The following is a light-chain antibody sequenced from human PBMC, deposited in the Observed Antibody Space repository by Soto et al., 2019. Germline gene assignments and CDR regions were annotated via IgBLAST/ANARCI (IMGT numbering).Light chain of an antibody. Sequence: QSALTQPPSASGSPGQSVTISCTGTRNDIGAYEFVSWYQHHAGKAPKLIIYEVVQRPSGVPDRFSGSKSGNTASLTVSGLQAADEADYYCKSYAGSNTYVFGTGTKVTVL. V-gene: IGLV2-8*01. CDR1: RNDIGAYEF. CDR3: KSYAGSNTYV. J-gene: IGLJ1*01. CDR2: EVV.